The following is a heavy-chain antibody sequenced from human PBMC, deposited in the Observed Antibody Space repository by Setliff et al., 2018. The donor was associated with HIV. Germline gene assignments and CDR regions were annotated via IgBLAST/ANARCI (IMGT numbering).Heavy chain of an antibody. Sequence: ASVKVSCKASGYTFTNYAMHWVRQAPGQGLEWMGWINAGNGNTKYSQKFQGRVTITRDTSASTAYMELSSLTSEDTAVYYCARDPSIGQLGDYWGQGTLVTVSS. CDR3: ARDPSIGQLGDY. CDR1: GYTFTNYA. CDR2: INAGNGNT. D-gene: IGHD6-6*01. V-gene: IGHV1-3*01. J-gene: IGHJ4*02.